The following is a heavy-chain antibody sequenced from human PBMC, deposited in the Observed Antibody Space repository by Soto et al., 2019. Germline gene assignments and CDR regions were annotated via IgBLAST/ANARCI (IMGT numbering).Heavy chain of an antibody. V-gene: IGHV3-11*01. CDR2: ISKTASTV. J-gene: IGHJ4*02. D-gene: IGHD1-7*01. CDR3: ASPKWNSRGGVLNL. Sequence: QAQLVESGGDLVKPGGSLRLSCAASGFTFGDFYMTWIRQAPGMGLEWISYISKTASTVYYADSVKGRFSISRDNAKNSLYLQMASLRVEDTAVYYGASPKWNSRGGVLNLWGRGTLVIVSS. CDR1: GFTFGDFY.